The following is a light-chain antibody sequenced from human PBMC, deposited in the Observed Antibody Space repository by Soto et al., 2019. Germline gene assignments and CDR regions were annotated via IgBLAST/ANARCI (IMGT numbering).Light chain of an antibody. Sequence: EIALTQSPATLSLSPGERATLSCRASQSIGSYLAWYQQVPGQAPRLLIYDASNRATGIPVRFSGTGSGTDFTLTNSSLEPEDFAVYYCQQRSDWPTPTFGGGTKVEIK. CDR2: DAS. V-gene: IGKV3-11*01. J-gene: IGKJ4*01. CDR3: QQRSDWPTPT. CDR1: QSIGSY.